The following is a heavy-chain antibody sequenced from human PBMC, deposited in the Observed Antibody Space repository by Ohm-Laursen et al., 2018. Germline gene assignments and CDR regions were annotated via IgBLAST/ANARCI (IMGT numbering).Heavy chain of an antibody. CDR2: ISSSSSYI. J-gene: IGHJ6*02. Sequence: SLRLSCSASGFTFSSYAMSWVRQAPGKGLEWVSSISSSSSYIYYADSVKGRFTISRDNAKNSLYLQMNSLRAEDTAVYYCARDSCSGGSCYAHYYYGMDVWGQGTTVTVSS. V-gene: IGHV3-21*01. CDR1: GFTFSSYA. CDR3: ARDSCSGGSCYAHYYYGMDV. D-gene: IGHD2-15*01.